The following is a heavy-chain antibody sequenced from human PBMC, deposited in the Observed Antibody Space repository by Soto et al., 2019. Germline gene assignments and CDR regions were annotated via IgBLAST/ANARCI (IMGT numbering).Heavy chain of an antibody. CDR1: GFSFSSYA. D-gene: IGHD5-12*01. J-gene: IGHJ4*02. CDR3: AIGAIEYSASVDN. Sequence: EVQLLESGGGLVQPGGSLRLACAASGFSFSSYAMVWVRQAPGKGLEWVSVISARGGSSYFADSVKGRCTTSRDNSKNVLSLEMSSRRAEYTATYFCAIGAIEYSASVDNWGQGTLVLVSS. V-gene: IGHV3-23*01. CDR2: ISARGGSS.